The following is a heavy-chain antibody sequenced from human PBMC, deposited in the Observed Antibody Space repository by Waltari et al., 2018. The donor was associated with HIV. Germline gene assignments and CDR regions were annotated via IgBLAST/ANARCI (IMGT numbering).Heavy chain of an antibody. CDR3: ARLRVRLYYGSGDLGY. D-gene: IGHD3-10*01. CDR2: INAGNGNT. V-gene: IGHV1-3*01. CDR1: GYTFTSYA. J-gene: IGHJ4*02. Sequence: QVQLVQSGAEVTKPGASVKVSCKASGYTFTSYAMHWVRQAPGQRLEWMGWINAGNGNTKYSQKFQGRVTITRDTSASTAYMELSSLRSEDTAVYYCARLRVRLYYGSGDLGYWGQGTLVTVSS.